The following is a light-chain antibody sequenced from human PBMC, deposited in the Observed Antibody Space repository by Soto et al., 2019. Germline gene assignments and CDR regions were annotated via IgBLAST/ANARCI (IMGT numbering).Light chain of an antibody. Sequence: ETVMTQSPGTLSVSLGERATLSCRASQSVSIHLAWYQQKPGQAPRLLIYDTSTRATGIPARFSGSGSGTEFTLTISSLQSEDFAVYYCQQYNNWPYSFGQGTKVDI. CDR3: QQYNNWPYS. V-gene: IGKV3-15*01. CDR1: QSVSIH. J-gene: IGKJ1*01. CDR2: DTS.